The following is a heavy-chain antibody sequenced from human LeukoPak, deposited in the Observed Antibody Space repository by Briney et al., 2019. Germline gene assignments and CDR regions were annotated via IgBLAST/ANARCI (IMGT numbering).Heavy chain of an antibody. CDR2: IYFSGSN. V-gene: IGHV4-59*01. Sequence: SETLSLTCSVSGVSISNFYWTWIRQPPGKGLEWVGYIYFSGSNSYNTSLKSRVTISVDRSKNQFSLKLSSVAAADPAVYYCARSYDTNFDYWGQGTLVTVSS. CDR3: ARSYDTNFDY. CDR1: GVSISNFY. D-gene: IGHD3-3*01. J-gene: IGHJ4*02.